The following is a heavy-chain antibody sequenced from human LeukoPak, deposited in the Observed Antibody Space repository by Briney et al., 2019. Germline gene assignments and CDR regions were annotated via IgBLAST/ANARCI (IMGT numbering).Heavy chain of an antibody. CDR3: AKDTLLLWFGELSNAGYYFDY. D-gene: IGHD3-10*01. CDR1: GFTFSSYG. Sequence: GGSLRLSCAASGFTFSSYGMHWVRQAPGKGLEWVAFIRYEYYADSVKGRFTISRDNSKNTLYLQMNSLRAEDTAVYYCAKDTLLLWFGELSNAGYYFDYWGQGTLVTVSS. V-gene: IGHV3-30*02. J-gene: IGHJ4*02. CDR2: IRYE.